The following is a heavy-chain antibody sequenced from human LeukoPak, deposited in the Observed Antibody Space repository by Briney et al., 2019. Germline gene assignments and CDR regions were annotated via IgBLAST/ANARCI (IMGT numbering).Heavy chain of an antibody. V-gene: IGHV1-69*13. J-gene: IGHJ3*02. CDR2: IIPIFGTA. CDR3: ARRDQWLVDAFDI. CDR1: GGTFSSYA. Sequence: GASVKVSCKASGGTFSSYAISWVRQAPGQGLEWMGGIIPIFGTANYAQKFQGRVTITADESTSTAYMELSSLRSEDTAVYYCARRDQWLVDAFDIWGQGTMVTVSS. D-gene: IGHD6-19*01.